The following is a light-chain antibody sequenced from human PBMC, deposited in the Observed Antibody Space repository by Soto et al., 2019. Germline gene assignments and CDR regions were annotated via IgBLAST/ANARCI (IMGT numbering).Light chain of an antibody. CDR3: CSYAGSSTLYV. V-gene: IGLV2-23*01. CDR1: TSEVGSYNL. CDR2: EDS. J-gene: IGLJ1*01. Sequence: ALTPTASGSGSSGDTITISCTGTTSEVGSYNLVSWYQQHPGKAPKLMIYEDSKRPSGVSDRFSGSKSGNTASLTISGLQAEDEADYYCCSYAGSSTLYVFGTGTKVTVL.